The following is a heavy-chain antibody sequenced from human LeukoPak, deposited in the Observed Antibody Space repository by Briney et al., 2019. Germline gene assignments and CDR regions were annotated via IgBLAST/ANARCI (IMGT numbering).Heavy chain of an antibody. CDR2: ISGSGGST. D-gene: IGHD2-2*01. J-gene: IGHJ3*02. Sequence: GGSLRLSCAASGFTFSSYAMSWVRQAPGKGLEWVSAISGSGGSTYYADSVKGRFTISRGNFKNTLYLQMNSLRDEDTAVYYCAKSKGYCSSSSCQGGAFDIWGQGTMVTVSS. V-gene: IGHV3-23*01. CDR3: AKSKGYCSSSSCQGGAFDI. CDR1: GFTFSSYA.